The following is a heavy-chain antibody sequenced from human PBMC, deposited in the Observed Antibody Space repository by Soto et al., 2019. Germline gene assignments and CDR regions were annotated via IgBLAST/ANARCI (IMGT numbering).Heavy chain of an antibody. CDR3: ARPKPYSGYNSYAFDI. D-gene: IGHD5-12*01. J-gene: IGHJ3*02. CDR2: IYPGDSDT. Sequence: PGESLKISCKGSGYSFTTYWIGWVRQMPGKGLEWMGIIYPGDSDTRYSPSFQGQVTISADKSISTAYLQWSSLKASDTAMYYCARPKPYSGYNSYAFDIWGQGTMVTVSS. CDR1: GYSFTTYW. V-gene: IGHV5-51*01.